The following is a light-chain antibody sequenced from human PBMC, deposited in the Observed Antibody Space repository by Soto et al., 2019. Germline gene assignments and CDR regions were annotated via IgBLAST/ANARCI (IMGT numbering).Light chain of an antibody. J-gene: IGKJ1*01. Sequence: DIQMTQSPSSLSASVGDRVTITCRASQGIRNDLGWYQHKPGKAPKRLIYAASSLQSGVQSRFSGIASGTAFPHTISSLQPKDFATYYCLHHDSYPWTFGQGTNVEIK. CDR3: LHHDSYPWT. CDR2: AAS. CDR1: QGIRND. V-gene: IGKV1-17*01.